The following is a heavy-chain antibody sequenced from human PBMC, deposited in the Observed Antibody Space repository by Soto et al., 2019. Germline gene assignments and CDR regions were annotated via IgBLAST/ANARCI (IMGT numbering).Heavy chain of an antibody. D-gene: IGHD4-17*01. CDR2: ISFDGTKK. V-gene: IGHV3-30-3*01. CDR3: AREDDYGYRYINYGLDV. Sequence: GSLRLSCAASGFTFNIYALHWVRQAPGKGLEWVAVISFDGTKKYYSDPVKGRFTISRDNLKNTLYLQMNNLRVEDAALYFCAREDDYGYRYINYGLDVWGQGTTVTVSS. J-gene: IGHJ6*02. CDR1: GFTFNIYA.